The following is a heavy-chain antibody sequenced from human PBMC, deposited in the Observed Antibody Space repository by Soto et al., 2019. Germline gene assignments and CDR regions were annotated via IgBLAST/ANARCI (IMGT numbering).Heavy chain of an antibody. CDR3: ARSQIRPGWFDP. V-gene: IGHV4-59*01. CDR1: GGSISSYY. D-gene: IGHD4-17*01. CDR2: IYYSGST. Sequence: QVQLQESGPGLVKPSETLSLTCTVSGGSISSYYWSWIRQPPGKGLEWIGYIYYSGSTNYNPSLKSRVTISVDTSKNQFSLKLSSVTAADTAVYYCARSQIRPGWFDPWGQGTLVTVSS. J-gene: IGHJ5*02.